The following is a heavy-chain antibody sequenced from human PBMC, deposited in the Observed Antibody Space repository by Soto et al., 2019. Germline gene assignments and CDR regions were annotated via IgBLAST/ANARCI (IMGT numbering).Heavy chain of an antibody. J-gene: IGHJ4*02. CDR1: GFTFSSYA. Sequence: EVQLLESGGGLVQPGGSLRLSCAASGFTFSSYAMSCVRQAPGKGLEWVSAISGSGGSTYYADSVKGRFTISRDNSQNPLYLQKNSLRAEDTAVYYCAKVDTVTAGYFDYWGQGTLVTVSS. D-gene: IGHD2-21*02. CDR2: ISGSGGST. V-gene: IGHV3-23*01. CDR3: AKVDTVTAGYFDY.